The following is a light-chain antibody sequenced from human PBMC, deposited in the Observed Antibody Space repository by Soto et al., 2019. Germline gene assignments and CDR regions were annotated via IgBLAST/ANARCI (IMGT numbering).Light chain of an antibody. J-gene: IGLJ1*01. Sequence: QSVLTQPASVSGSPGQSITISCTGTNSDVGGYNYVSWYQQHPGKAPELMIYEVSHRPSGVSNRFSGSKSDNTASLTISGLQADDEDDYYCCSYTSSSTLYVFGTGTKLTVL. V-gene: IGLV2-14*01. CDR2: EVS. CDR1: NSDVGGYNY. CDR3: CSYTSSSTLYV.